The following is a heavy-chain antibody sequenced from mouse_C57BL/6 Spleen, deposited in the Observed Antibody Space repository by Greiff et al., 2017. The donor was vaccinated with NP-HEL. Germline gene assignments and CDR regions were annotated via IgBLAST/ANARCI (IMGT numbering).Heavy chain of an antibody. V-gene: IGHV1-81*01. CDR1: GYTFTSYG. D-gene: IGHD2-3*01. J-gene: IGHJ2*01. CDR3: ARCDGYPYYFDY. Sequence: VMLVESGAELARPGASVKLSCKASGYTFTSYGISWVKQRTGQGLEWIGEIYPRSGNTYYNEKFKGKATLTADKSSSTAYMELRSLTSEDSAVYFCARCDGYPYYFDYWGQGTTLTVSS. CDR2: IYPRSGNT.